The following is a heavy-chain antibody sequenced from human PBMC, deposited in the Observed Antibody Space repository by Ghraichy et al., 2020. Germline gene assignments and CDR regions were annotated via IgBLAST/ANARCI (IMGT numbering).Heavy chain of an antibody. V-gene: IGHV3-74*01. CDR2: INSDGSST. J-gene: IGHJ2*01. CDR3: ARGGYSYGLAYWYFDF. Sequence: GESLNISCADSGFTFSSYWMHWVRQAPGKGLVWVSRINSDGSSTSYADSVKGRFTISRDNAKNTLYLQMNSLTAEDTAVYYCARGGYSYGLAYWYFDFWGRGTLVTVSS. CDR1: GFTFSSYW. D-gene: IGHD5-18*01.